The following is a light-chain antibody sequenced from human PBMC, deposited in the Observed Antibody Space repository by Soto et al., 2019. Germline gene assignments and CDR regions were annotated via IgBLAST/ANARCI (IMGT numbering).Light chain of an antibody. V-gene: IGLV2-8*01. CDR1: STDVGGYNY. CDR3: SSYAGSRNRRV. CDR2: EVS. J-gene: IGLJ1*01. Sequence: QPWLTQPRSASESPGQSVTMSCSGTSTDVGGYNYISWYQHHPGKGPKRIIYEVSERPSGVPDRFSGSKSGNTASLTVPALQAEDEAHYSCSSYAGSRNRRVFACGTQVTV.